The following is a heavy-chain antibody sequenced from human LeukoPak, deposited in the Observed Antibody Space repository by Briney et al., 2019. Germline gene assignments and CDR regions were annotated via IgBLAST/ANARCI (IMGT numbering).Heavy chain of an antibody. CDR1: GYTFSGYY. D-gene: IGHD3-9*01. Sequence: ASVKVSCKASGYTFSGYYIHWIRQAPGQGLEWMGWINPNNGDTKYVQTFHGRVTMTRDTSIRTAYMELSGLRYDDTALYYCARDSNYYDSTDYLDHWGQGSQIIVSS. J-gene: IGHJ4*02. CDR3: ARDSNYYDSTDYLDH. CDR2: INPNNGDT. V-gene: IGHV1-2*02.